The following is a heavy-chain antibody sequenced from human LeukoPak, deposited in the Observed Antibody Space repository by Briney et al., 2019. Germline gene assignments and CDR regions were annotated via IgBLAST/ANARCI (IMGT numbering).Heavy chain of an antibody. CDR1: GYTFTSYD. Sequence: ASVKVSCKSSGYTFTSYDINWVRQATGQGLEWMGWMNPNSGNAGYAQKFQGRVTMTRNNSISTAYMELSSLRSEDTAAYYCARTPIRRSGSYHPRYYFDYWGQGTLVTVSS. V-gene: IGHV1-8*01. CDR3: ARTPIRRSGSYHPRYYFDY. D-gene: IGHD1-26*01. J-gene: IGHJ4*02. CDR2: MNPNSGNA.